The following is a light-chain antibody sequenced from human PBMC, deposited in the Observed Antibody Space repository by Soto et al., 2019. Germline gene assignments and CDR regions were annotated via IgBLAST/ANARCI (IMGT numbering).Light chain of an antibody. CDR3: QQYNSYSWT. J-gene: IGKJ1*01. CDR2: DAS. V-gene: IGKV1-5*01. Sequence: DIQMTQSPSTLSASVGDRVTITCRASQSISSGLAWYQQKPGKAPKLLIYDASSLESGVPSRFSGSGSGTEFTLTIRSLQPEDFATYYCQQYNSYSWTFGQGTKVEIK. CDR1: QSISSG.